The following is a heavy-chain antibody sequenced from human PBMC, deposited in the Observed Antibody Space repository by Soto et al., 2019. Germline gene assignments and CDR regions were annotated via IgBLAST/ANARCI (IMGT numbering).Heavy chain of an antibody. CDR1: GFTFSSYG. D-gene: IGHD3-10*01. Sequence: GGSLRLSCAASGFTFSSYGMHWVRQAPGKGLEWVAVIWYDGSNKYYADSVKGRFTISRDNSKNTLYLQMNSLRAEDTAVYYCARGLLLWPGSQDYWGQGTLVTVSS. V-gene: IGHV3-33*01. J-gene: IGHJ4*02. CDR2: IWYDGSNK. CDR3: ARGLLLWPGSQDY.